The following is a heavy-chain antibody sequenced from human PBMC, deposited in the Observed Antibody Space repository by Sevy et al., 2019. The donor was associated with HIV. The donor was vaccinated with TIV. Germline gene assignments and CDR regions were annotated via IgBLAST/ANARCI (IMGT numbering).Heavy chain of an antibody. D-gene: IGHD4-17*01. Sequence: SETLSLTCTVSGGSISSYYWSWIRQPPGKGLEWIGYIYYSGSTNYNPSLKSRVTISVDTSKNQFSLKLGSVTAAETAVYYCARDSGYGDLDYWGQGTLVTVSS. CDR1: GGSISSYY. CDR2: IYYSGST. CDR3: ARDSGYGDLDY. V-gene: IGHV4-59*13. J-gene: IGHJ4*02.